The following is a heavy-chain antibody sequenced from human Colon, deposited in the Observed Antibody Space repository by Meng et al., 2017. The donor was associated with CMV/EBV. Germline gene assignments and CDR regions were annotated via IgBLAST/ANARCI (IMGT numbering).Heavy chain of an antibody. Sequence: GESLKISCAGSPFNVVNTYMSWVRQAPGKGLEWVALIYSGGPMHYADSVKGRFTISRDNSKNILYLQMNSLRAEDTAVYYCAKENTYFYGSGTTTDYWGQGTLVTVSS. J-gene: IGHJ4*02. V-gene: IGHV3-53*01. CDR2: IYSGGPM. D-gene: IGHD3-10*01. CDR1: PFNVVNTY. CDR3: AKENTYFYGSGTTTDY.